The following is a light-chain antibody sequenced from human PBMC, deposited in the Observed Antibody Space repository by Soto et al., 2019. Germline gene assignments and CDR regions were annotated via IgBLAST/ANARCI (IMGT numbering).Light chain of an antibody. CDR2: EVT. V-gene: IGLV2-8*01. CDR1: SSDVGGYNY. CDR3: ASYAGTKLLV. J-gene: IGLJ1*01. Sequence: QSVLTQPPSAYGSPGESLTISCSGTSSDVGGYNYVSWSQQRPGKAPKLVIYEVTKRPSGVPDRFSGSKSGSTASLTVSGLQDDDEAEYCCASYAGTKLLVFGSGTKVTVL.